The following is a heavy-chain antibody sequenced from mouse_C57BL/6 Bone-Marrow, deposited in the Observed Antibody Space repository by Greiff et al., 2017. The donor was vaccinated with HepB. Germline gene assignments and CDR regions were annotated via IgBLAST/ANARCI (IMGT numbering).Heavy chain of an antibody. CDR1: GYTFTDYY. CDR2: IYPGSGNT. CDR3: ARSYDDYDWFAY. V-gene: IGHV1-76*01. D-gene: IGHD2-4*01. J-gene: IGHJ3*01. Sequence: VQLVESGAELVRPGASVKLSCKASGYTFTDYYINWVKQRPGQGLEWIARIYPGSGNTYYNEKFKGKATLTAEKSSSTAYMQLSSLTSEDSAVYFCARSYDDYDWFAYWGQGTLVTVSA.